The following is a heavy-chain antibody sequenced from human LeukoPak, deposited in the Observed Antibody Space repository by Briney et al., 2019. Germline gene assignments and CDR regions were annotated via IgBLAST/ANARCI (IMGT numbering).Heavy chain of an antibody. CDR3: AREYSGYDYGAFDI. Sequence: GASVKVSCKASVYTFTSYGISWVRQAPGQGLEWMGWITPYNSHTNYAQNLQGRVTMTTDTSTSTAYMELRSLRSDDTAVYYCAREYSGYDYGAFDIWGQGTMVTVSS. D-gene: IGHD5-12*01. J-gene: IGHJ3*02. CDR1: VYTFTSYG. V-gene: IGHV1-18*01. CDR2: ITPYNSHT.